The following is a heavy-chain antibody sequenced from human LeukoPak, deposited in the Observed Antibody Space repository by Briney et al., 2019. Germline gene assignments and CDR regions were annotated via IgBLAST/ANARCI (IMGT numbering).Heavy chain of an antibody. J-gene: IGHJ4*02. Sequence: ASVKVSCKVSGYTLTELSMHRVRQAPGKGLEWMGGFDPEDGETIYAQKFQGRVTMTEDTSTDTAYMELSSLRSEDTAVYYCATAKAAGPAGRFDYWGQGTLVTVSS. CDR3: ATAKAAGPAGRFDY. V-gene: IGHV1-24*01. CDR2: FDPEDGET. CDR1: GYTLTELS. D-gene: IGHD6-13*01.